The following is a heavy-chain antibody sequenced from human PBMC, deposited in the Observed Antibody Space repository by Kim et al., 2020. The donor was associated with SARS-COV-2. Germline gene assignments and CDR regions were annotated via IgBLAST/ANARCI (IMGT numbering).Heavy chain of an antibody. Sequence: SETLSLTCTVSGGSISSYYWSWIRQPPGKGLEWIGYIYYSGSTNYNPSLKSRVTISVDTSKNQFSLKLSSVTAADTAVYYCARGGDFWSGQSGYFDYWGQGTLVTVSS. CDR3: ARGGDFWSGQSGYFDY. CDR1: GGSISSYY. J-gene: IGHJ4*02. V-gene: IGHV4-59*01. CDR2: IYYSGST. D-gene: IGHD3-3*01.